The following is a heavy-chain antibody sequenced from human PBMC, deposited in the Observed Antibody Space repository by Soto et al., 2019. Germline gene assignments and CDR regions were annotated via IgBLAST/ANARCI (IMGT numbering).Heavy chain of an antibody. CDR2: IIPIFGTA. J-gene: IGHJ3*02. Sequence: ASVKVSCKASGGTFSSYAISWVRQAPGQGLEWMGGIIPIFGTANYAQKFQGRVTITADESTSTAYMEQSSLRSEDTAVYYCARVADPDRDYSNYGAGAFDIWGQGTMVTVSS. CDR3: ARVADPDRDYSNYGAGAFDI. D-gene: IGHD4-4*01. CDR1: GGTFSSYA. V-gene: IGHV1-69*13.